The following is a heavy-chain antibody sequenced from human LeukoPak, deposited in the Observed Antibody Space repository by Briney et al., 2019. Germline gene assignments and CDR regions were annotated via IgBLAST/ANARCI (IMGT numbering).Heavy chain of an antibody. CDR3: ARWRGYCSSTSCFNWFDP. J-gene: IGHJ5*02. Sequence: GGSLRLSCAASGFTFSSYATSWVRQAPGKGLEWVSAISGSGGSTYYADSVKGRFTISRDNSKNTLYLQMNSLRAEDTAVYYCARWRGYCSSTSCFNWFDPWGQGTLVTVSS. D-gene: IGHD2-2*01. CDR1: GFTFSSYA. V-gene: IGHV3-23*01. CDR2: ISGSGGST.